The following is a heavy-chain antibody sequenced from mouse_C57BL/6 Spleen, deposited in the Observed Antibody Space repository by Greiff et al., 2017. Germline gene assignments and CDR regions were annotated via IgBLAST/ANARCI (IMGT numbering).Heavy chain of an antibody. CDR3: ARSIYYDYYFDY. Sequence: QVQLQQPGAELVMPGASVKLSCKASGYTFTSYWMHWVKQRPGQGLEWIGEIDPSDSYTNYNQKFKGKSTLTVDKSSSTAYMQLSSLTSEDSAVYYCARSIYYDYYFDYWGHGTTLTVSS. J-gene: IGHJ2*01. V-gene: IGHV1-69*01. D-gene: IGHD2-4*01. CDR2: IDPSDSYT. CDR1: GYTFTSYW.